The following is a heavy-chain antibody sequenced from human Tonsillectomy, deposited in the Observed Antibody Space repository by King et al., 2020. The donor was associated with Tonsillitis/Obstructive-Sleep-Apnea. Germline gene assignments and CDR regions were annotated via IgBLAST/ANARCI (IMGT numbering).Heavy chain of an antibody. J-gene: IGHJ6*03. CDR1: GGSFSDYY. CDR2: INHSGST. D-gene: IGHD2-2*01. Sequence: VQLQQWGAGLLKPSETLSLTCAVYGGSFSDYYWNWIRQPPGKGLEWIGEINHSGSTNYNPSLKSRVTISVDTSKNQFPLKLSSVTAADTAVYYCAGGDIVVVPAAHYYYYYLDVWGKGTTVTVSS. V-gene: IGHV4-34*01. CDR3: AGGDIVVVPAAHYYYYYLDV.